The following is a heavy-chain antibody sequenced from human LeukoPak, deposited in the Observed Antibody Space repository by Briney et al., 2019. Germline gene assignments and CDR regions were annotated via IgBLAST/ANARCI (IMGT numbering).Heavy chain of an antibody. Sequence: ASVKVSCKASGYTFTTYNINWVRQAPGQGLEWMGWISGYNGNTNYAQKLQGRVTMTTDTSMSTAYMELSRLRSDDTAVYYCARYCSGGSCYVDYWGQGTLVTVSS. CDR3: ARYCSGGSCYVDY. D-gene: IGHD2-15*01. CDR2: ISGYNGNT. V-gene: IGHV1-18*01. J-gene: IGHJ4*02. CDR1: GYTFTTYN.